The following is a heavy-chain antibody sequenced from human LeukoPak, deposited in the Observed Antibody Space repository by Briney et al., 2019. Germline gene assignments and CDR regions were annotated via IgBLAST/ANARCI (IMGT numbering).Heavy chain of an antibody. CDR1: GXTISSYY. J-gene: IGHJ4*02. CDR3: ARWYYSGWAFDY. CDR2: IHDSGST. Sequence: SETLSLTCTVSGXTISSYYWNWIRQPPGKGREWIGYIHDSGSTKYNPCLKSRVTISVETSKNQFSLKLSSVTAAGTAVYYCARWYYSGWAFDYWGQGTLVTGSS. V-gene: IGHV4-59*08. D-gene: IGHD6-19*01.